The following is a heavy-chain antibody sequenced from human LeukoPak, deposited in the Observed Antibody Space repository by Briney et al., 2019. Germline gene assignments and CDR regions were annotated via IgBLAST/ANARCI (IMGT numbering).Heavy chain of an antibody. CDR2: INHSGST. Sequence: KPSETLSLTCAVYGGSFSGYYWSWIRQPPGKGLEWIGEINHSGSTNYNPSLKSRVTISVDTSKNQFSLKLSSVTAADTAVYYCARTYDFWSGYYNGFDYWGQGTPVTVSS. CDR3: ARTYDFWSGYYNGFDY. J-gene: IGHJ4*02. D-gene: IGHD3-3*01. V-gene: IGHV4-34*01. CDR1: GGSFSGYY.